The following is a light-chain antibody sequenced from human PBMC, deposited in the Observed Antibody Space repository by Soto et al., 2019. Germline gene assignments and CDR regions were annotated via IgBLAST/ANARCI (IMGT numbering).Light chain of an antibody. CDR2: EVS. Sequence: QSVLTQPPSASGSPGQSVTISCTGTSSDVGGYNYVSWYQQHPGKAPKVMIYEVSERPSGVPDRFSGSKSGNTASLTVSGLQGEDEADYYCSSYAGSNNLLFGGGTKLIVL. J-gene: IGLJ2*01. V-gene: IGLV2-8*01. CDR1: SSDVGGYNY. CDR3: SSYAGSNNLL.